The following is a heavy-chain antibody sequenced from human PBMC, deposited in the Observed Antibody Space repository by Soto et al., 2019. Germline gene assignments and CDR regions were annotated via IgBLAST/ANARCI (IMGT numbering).Heavy chain of an antibody. Sequence: PGGSLRLSCAASGFTFSTHSMNWVRQAPGKGLEWLSYISSGGSTTYYADSVKGRFTISRDSAKNSLYLQMNSLRAEDTAVYYCAREDRTNWVLDCWGQGTLVTVSS. CDR3: AREDRTNWVLDC. V-gene: IGHV3-48*01. D-gene: IGHD1-1*01. CDR2: ISSGGSTT. CDR1: GFTFSTHS. J-gene: IGHJ4*02.